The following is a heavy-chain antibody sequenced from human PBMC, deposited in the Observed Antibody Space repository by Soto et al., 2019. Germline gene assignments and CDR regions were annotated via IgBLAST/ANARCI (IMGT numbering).Heavy chain of an antibody. CDR2: IIPIFGTA. V-gene: IGHV1-69*13. CDR3: ARVAAAGSYYFDY. D-gene: IGHD6-13*01. CDR1: GGTFSSYA. J-gene: IGHJ4*02. Sequence: SVKVSCKASGGTFSSYAISWVRQAPGQGLEWMGGIIPIFGTANYAQKFQGRVTITADESTSTAYMELSSLRSEDTAVYYCARVAAAGSYYFDYWGQGTLVTVSS.